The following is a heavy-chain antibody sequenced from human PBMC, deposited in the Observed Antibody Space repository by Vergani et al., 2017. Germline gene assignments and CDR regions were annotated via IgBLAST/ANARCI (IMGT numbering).Heavy chain of an antibody. V-gene: IGHV3-23*04. J-gene: IGHJ4*02. Sequence: EVQLVESGGGLVQPGGSLRLSCAASGFTFSSYAMSWVRQAPGKGLEWVSAISGSGGSTYYADSVKGRFTISRDNSKNTLYLQMNSLRAEDTAVYYCARDPVGITIFGVADFDYWGQGTLVTVSS. D-gene: IGHD3-3*01. CDR2: ISGSGGST. CDR1: GFTFSSYA. CDR3: ARDPVGITIFGVADFDY.